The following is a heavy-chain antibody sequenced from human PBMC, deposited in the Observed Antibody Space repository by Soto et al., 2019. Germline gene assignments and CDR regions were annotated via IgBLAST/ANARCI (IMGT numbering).Heavy chain of an antibody. D-gene: IGHD1-1*01. CDR2: INPNSGGT. V-gene: IGHV1-2*04. CDR3: ARGAEQLERRGTDWFDP. Sequence: ASVKVSCKASGYTFAGYYMHWVRQAPGQGLEWMGWINPNSGGTNYAQKFQGWVTMTRDTSISTAYMELSRLRSDDTAVYYCARGAEQLERRGTDWFDPWGQGALVTVS. J-gene: IGHJ5*02. CDR1: GYTFAGYY.